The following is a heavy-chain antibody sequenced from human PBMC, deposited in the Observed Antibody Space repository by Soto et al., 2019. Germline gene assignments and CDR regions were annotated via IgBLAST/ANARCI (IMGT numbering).Heavy chain of an antibody. CDR2: IYSSGNT. CDR3: AEYKRQWLFKVDP. CDR1: GGSITTSSSY. J-gene: IGHJ5*02. D-gene: IGHD6-19*01. Sequence: PSETLSLTCSVSGGSITTSSSYWGWIRQPPGKGLEWIGHIYSSGNTYYNPSLKSRVTISVDPSKKHFSLKLTSVTAADTAVYYCAEYKRQWLFKVDPWGQGTLVTVSS. V-gene: IGHV4-39*01.